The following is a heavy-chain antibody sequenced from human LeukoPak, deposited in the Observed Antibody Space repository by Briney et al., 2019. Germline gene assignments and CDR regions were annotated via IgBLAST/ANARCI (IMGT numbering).Heavy chain of an antibody. J-gene: IGHJ6*03. CDR3: ARGYYYYYYMDV. CDR2: MRPGSGNT. CDR1: GYTFTRFD. V-gene: IGHV1-8*01. Sequence: AAVKVSFKASGYTFTRFDINGVRQAAGRGGEGMGWMRPGSGNTGYAASFQGRITLTRDTSTNTALMELSSLTSEDTAVYYCARGYYYYYYMDVWGKGTTVTVSS.